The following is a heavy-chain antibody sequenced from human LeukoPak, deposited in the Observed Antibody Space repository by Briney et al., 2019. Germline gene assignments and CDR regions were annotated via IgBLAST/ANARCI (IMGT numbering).Heavy chain of an antibody. CDR2: TTYDGSDK. CDR1: GFTFSNYA. CDR3: AKDRANAWSSDY. D-gene: IGHD3-10*01. V-gene: IGHV3-30*02. Sequence: GGSLRLSCAASGFTFSNYAMYWVRQAPGKGLGWVAFTTYDGSDKYYADSVKGRFTISRDNSKNTLYLQMNSLRAEDTAVYYCAKDRANAWSSDYWGQGTLVTVST. J-gene: IGHJ4*02.